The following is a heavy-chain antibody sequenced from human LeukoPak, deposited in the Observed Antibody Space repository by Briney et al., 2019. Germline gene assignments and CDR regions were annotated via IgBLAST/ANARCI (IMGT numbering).Heavy chain of an antibody. Sequence: PGGSLRLSCAASGFTFSSYLMHWVRQAPGKGLVWVSRINSDGSSTSYADSVKGRFTISRDNAKNTLYLQMNSLRAEDTAVYYCARVGGYSGAYDYWGQGTLVTVSS. V-gene: IGHV3-74*01. CDR1: GFTFSSYL. D-gene: IGHD3-22*01. CDR3: ARVGGYSGAYDY. CDR2: INSDGSST. J-gene: IGHJ4*02.